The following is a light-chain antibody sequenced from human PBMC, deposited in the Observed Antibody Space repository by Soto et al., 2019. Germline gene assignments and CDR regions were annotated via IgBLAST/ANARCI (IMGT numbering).Light chain of an antibody. CDR2: DAD. J-gene: IGLJ2*01. Sequence: QSVLTQPPSVSAAPGQKVTISCSGSNSNIGNNYVSWYQQLPGAAPKLLIYDADKRPSGIPDRFSGSKSGASATLDIAGIQTGDEADYYCAAWDNNSSPVVFGGGTKLTVL. CDR3: AAWDNNSSPVV. V-gene: IGLV1-51*01. CDR1: NSNIGNNY.